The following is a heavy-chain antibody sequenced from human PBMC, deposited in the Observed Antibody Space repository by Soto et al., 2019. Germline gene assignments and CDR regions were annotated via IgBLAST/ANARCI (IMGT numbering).Heavy chain of an antibody. Sequence: PSETLSLTCAVSGGSISSSYWWTWVRQAPGKGLQWIGEIYHSGITNYNPSLRSRVSMSVDKSNNEFSLSLTSVTAADTAVYYCATLPPRIVVVFTEMPTWGQGIVVTGSS. D-gene: IGHD2-21*01. CDR1: GGSISSSYW. V-gene: IGHV4-4*02. J-gene: IGHJ5*02. CDR3: ATLPPRIVVVFTEMPT. CDR2: IYHSGIT.